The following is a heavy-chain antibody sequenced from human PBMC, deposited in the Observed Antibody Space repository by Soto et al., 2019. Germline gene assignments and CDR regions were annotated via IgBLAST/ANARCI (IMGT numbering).Heavy chain of an antibody. CDR3: TTDPSQAREEY. D-gene: IGHD1-26*01. V-gene: IGHV3-15*07. Sequence: EVQLVESGGGLVKPGGSLRLSCAASGFTFSNAWMNWVRQAPGKGLELVGRIKSTTDGGTTDYAAPVKGRFTISRDDSKNTLYLQMNSLKTEDTAVYYCTTDPSQAREEYWGQGTLVTVSS. CDR1: GFTFSNAW. J-gene: IGHJ4*02. CDR2: IKSTTDGGTT.